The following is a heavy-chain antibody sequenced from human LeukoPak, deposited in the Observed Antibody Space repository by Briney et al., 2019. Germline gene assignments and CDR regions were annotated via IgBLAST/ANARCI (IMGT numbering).Heavy chain of an antibody. CDR1: GYTFTSYD. D-gene: IGHD5-18*01. J-gene: IGHJ5*02. Sequence: ASVKVSCKASGYTFTSYDINWVRQATGQGLEWMGWMNPNSGNTGYAQKFQGRVTITRNTSISTAYMELSSLRSEDTAVYYCARGIQLWTGASFDPWGQGTLVTVSS. V-gene: IGHV1-8*03. CDR3: ARGIQLWTGASFDP. CDR2: MNPNSGNT.